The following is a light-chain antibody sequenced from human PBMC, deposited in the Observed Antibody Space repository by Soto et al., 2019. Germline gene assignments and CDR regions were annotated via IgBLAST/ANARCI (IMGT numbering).Light chain of an antibody. V-gene: IGKV3-15*01. CDR3: QHYNDWPPAFT. CDR1: QSLSRN. CDR2: GAS. Sequence: EILMTQSPATLSVSPGERATLSCRASQSLSRNLAWYQQKPGQAPRLLIYGASTRASGIPARFSGVGSGTEFTRTISCLQSEDFALYYCQHYNDWPPAFTFGPGTKVDL. J-gene: IGKJ3*01.